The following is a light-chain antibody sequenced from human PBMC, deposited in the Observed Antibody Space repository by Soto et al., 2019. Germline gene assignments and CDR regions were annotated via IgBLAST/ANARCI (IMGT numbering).Light chain of an antibody. CDR3: QQYGSSRWT. J-gene: IGKJ1*01. Sequence: EIVLTQSPDTLSLFPGERATLSCRASQSVSSTYLAWYQQKPGQAPRPLISAASSRATGTPDRFSGSGSGTDFTLTISRLEHEDFAVYYCQQYGSSRWTFGQGTKVDIK. V-gene: IGKV3-20*01. CDR1: QSVSSTY. CDR2: AAS.